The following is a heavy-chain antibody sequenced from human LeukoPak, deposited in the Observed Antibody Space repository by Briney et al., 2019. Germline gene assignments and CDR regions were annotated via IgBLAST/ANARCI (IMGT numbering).Heavy chain of an antibody. CDR1: RFTFSSSA. CDR2: INYSGGST. J-gene: IGHJ4*02. V-gene: IGHV3-23*01. CDR3: AKGGSGNFPFDY. D-gene: IGHD1-26*01. Sequence: PGGSLRLSCAASRFTFSSSAMSWVRQARGKGLEWVSGINYSGGSTYYADSVKGRFTISRDNSKNTLYLQMNSLRAEDTAAYYCAKGGSGNFPFDYWGQGTLVTVSS.